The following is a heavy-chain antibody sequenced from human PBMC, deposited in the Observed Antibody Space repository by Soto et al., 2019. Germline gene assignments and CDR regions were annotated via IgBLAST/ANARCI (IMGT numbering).Heavy chain of an antibody. D-gene: IGHD1-26*01. V-gene: IGHV3-30*02. Sequence: PGGSLRLSCAASGFTFSTYYMNWVRQARDKGFEGGEWKRDEERNRDDADAVRSRNNNYRDNSKNTLYLQMNSLRAEDTAVYYCAKGFGNYWAFDFWGQGTLVTVSS. CDR2: KRDEERNR. CDR1: GFTFSTYY. CDR3: AKGFGNYWAFDF. J-gene: IGHJ4*02.